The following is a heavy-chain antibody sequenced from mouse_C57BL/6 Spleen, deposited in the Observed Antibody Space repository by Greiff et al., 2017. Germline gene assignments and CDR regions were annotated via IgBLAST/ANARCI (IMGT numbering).Heavy chain of an antibody. CDR2: IDPSDSYT. J-gene: IGHJ4*01. Sequence: QVQLQQPGAELVMPGASVKLSCKASGYTFTSYWMHWVKQRPGQGLEWIGEIDPSDSYTNYNQKFKGKSTLTVDKSSSTAYMQLSSLTSEYSAVYYCARKGYGYDDDYAMDYWGQGTSVTVSS. CDR1: GYTFTSYW. CDR3: ARKGYGYDDDYAMDY. D-gene: IGHD2-2*01. V-gene: IGHV1-69*01.